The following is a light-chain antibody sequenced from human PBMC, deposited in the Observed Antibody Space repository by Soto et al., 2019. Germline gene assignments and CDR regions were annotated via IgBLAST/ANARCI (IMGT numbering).Light chain of an antibody. CDR3: SSYTTSRTRV. CDR2: EVT. Sequence: QSVVTQPASLSGSAGQSIAISCTGSSSDVGIYNYVSWYQQHPGKVPKLIIYEVTSRPSGVSIRFSGSKSGNTASLTISGLQPEDEADYYCSSYTTSRTRVFGTGTKITVL. J-gene: IGLJ1*01. CDR1: SSDVGIYNY. V-gene: IGLV2-14*01.